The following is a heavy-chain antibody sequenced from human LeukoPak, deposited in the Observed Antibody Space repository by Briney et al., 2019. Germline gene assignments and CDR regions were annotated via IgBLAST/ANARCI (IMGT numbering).Heavy chain of an antibody. J-gene: IGHJ4*01. CDR3: VRYTSKGQPPMIRVAFPDH. V-gene: IGHV4-38-2*01. Sequence: SETLSLTCAVSGYSISSGYYWGWLRQPLGKGLQWIGSGFHIGMTYYNPSLKSRVTISLDTSRNEVSLKLNSMTAADTAVYFCVRYTSKGQPPMIRVAFPDHWGRGTLVTVSS. CDR1: GYSISSGYY. CDR2: GFHIGMT. D-gene: IGHD3-22*01.